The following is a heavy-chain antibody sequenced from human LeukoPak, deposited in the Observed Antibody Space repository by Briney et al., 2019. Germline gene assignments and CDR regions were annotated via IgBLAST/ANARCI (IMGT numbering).Heavy chain of an antibody. Sequence: SETLSLTCTVSGGSISSGDYYWSWIRQPPGKGLEWIGYIYYSGSTYYNPSLKSRVTISVDTSKNQFPLKLSSVTAADTAVYYCARVRCSSTSCRKGRDKWFDPWGQGTLVTVSS. CDR3: ARVRCSSTSCRKGRDKWFDP. CDR2: IYYSGST. J-gene: IGHJ5*02. V-gene: IGHV4-30-4*08. D-gene: IGHD2-2*01. CDR1: GGSISSGDYY.